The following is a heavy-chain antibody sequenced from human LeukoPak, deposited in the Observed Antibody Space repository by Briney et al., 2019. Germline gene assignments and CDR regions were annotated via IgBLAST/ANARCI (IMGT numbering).Heavy chain of an antibody. CDR1: GGSISSSNSY. D-gene: IGHD2-15*01. V-gene: IGHV4-39*07. J-gene: IGHJ4*02. Sequence: SETLSLTCTVSGGSISSSNSYWGWIRQPPGKGLEWIGSIYYSGSTYYNPSLKNRVTILIDTSKNQFSLKLSSVTAADTAVYYCASYSPVRKPLGFDYWGQGTLVTVSS. CDR3: ASYSPVRKPLGFDY. CDR2: IYYSGST.